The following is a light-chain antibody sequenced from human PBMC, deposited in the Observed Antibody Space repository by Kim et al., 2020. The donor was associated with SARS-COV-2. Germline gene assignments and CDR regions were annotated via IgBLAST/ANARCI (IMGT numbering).Light chain of an antibody. Sequence: ENVLTQSPGPMSLSPGERATLSCRASQSVSSIFLAWYQQKAGQAPRLLIYGASSRASGIPDRFSGSGSGTDFTLTISTLEPEDFAVYYCQQYANSPETFGQGTKVDIK. CDR2: GAS. V-gene: IGKV3-20*01. CDR3: QQYANSPET. CDR1: QSVSSIF. J-gene: IGKJ1*01.